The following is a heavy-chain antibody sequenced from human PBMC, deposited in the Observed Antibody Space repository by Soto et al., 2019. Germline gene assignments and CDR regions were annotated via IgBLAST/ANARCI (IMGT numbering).Heavy chain of an antibody. CDR3: ARAKSGYSYGFYYYYGMDV. J-gene: IGHJ6*02. D-gene: IGHD5-18*01. CDR2: TYYRSKWYN. CDR1: GDSVSSNSSA. V-gene: IGHV6-1*01. Sequence: SQTLSLTFVISGDSVSSNSSAWNCISQSPSRGLEWLGRTYYRSKWYNDYAVSVKSRITINPDTSKNQFSLQLNSVTPEDTAVYYCARAKSGYSYGFYYYYGMDVWGQGTTVTVSS.